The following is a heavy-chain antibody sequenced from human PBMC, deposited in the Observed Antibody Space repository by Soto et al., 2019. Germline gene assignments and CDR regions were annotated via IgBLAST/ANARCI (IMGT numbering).Heavy chain of an antibody. CDR2: IYPGDSDT. V-gene: IGHV5-51*01. CDR1: GYSFTSYW. CDR3: ARTSDLNYYDSSGSLDY. J-gene: IGHJ4*02. Sequence: PGESLKISCKGSGYSFTSYWIGWVRQMPGKGLEWMGIIYPGDSDTRYSPSFQGQVTISADKSISTAYLQWSSLKASDTAMYYCARTSDLNYYDSSGSLDYWGQGTPVTVSS. D-gene: IGHD3-22*01.